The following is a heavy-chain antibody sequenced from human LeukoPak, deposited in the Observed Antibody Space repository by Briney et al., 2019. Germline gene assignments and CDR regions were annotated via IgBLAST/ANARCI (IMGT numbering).Heavy chain of an antibody. CDR2: IWYDGTNK. J-gene: IGHJ4*02. V-gene: IGHV3-30*02. CDR1: GFSFSSYG. CDR3: AKDPSFRPGYFDY. Sequence: PGGSLRLSCAASGFSFSSYGMHWVRQAPGKGLECVAVIWYDGTNKYYADSVKGRFTISRDNSKNTLYLQMNSLRAEGTAVYYCAKDPSFRPGYFDYWGQGTLVTVSS.